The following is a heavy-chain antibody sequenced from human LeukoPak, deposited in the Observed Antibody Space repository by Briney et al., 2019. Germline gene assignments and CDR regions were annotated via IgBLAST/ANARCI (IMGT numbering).Heavy chain of an antibody. CDR2: IIPIFGTA. V-gene: IGHV1-69*06. CDR1: GGTFSSYA. D-gene: IGHD2-2*01. Sequence: ASVKVSCKASGGTFSSYAISWVRQAPGQGLEWMGGIIPIFGTANYAQKFQGRVTMTEDTSTDTAYMELSSLRSEDTAVYYCATWYCSSTSCYGAAVDYWGQGTLVTVSS. CDR3: ATWYCSSTSCYGAAVDY. J-gene: IGHJ4*02.